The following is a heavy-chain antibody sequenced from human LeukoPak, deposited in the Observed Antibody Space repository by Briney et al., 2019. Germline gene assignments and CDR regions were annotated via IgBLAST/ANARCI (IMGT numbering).Heavy chain of an antibody. Sequence: GGSLRLSCAASGFTFSNYWMSWVRQAPGKGLEWVANIKQDRSEKYYVDSVKGRFTISRDNAKNSLYLQMNSLRAEDTAVYYCARVLGGWFGELLDYWGQGTLVTVSS. D-gene: IGHD3-10*01. CDR2: IKQDRSEK. V-gene: IGHV3-7*01. CDR1: GFTFSNYW. CDR3: ARVLGGWFGELLDY. J-gene: IGHJ4*02.